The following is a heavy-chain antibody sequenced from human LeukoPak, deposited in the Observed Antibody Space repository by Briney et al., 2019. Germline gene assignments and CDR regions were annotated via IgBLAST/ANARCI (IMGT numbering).Heavy chain of an antibody. J-gene: IGHJ5*02. V-gene: IGHV1-2*02. CDR3: ARDRIIRVGATLPNWFDP. CDR1: GYTFTGYY. CDR2: INPNSGGT. D-gene: IGHD1-26*01. Sequence: GASVKVSCKASGYTFTGYYMHWVRQAPGQGLEWMGWINPNSGGTNYAQKFQGRVTMTRDTSISTAYMELSRLRSDDTAVYYCARDRIIRVGATLPNWFDPWGQGTLVTVSS.